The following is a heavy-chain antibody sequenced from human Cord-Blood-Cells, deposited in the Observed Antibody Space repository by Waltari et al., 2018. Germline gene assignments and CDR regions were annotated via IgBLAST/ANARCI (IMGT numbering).Heavy chain of an antibody. CDR1: GGSISSSNC. CDR2: IYHSGST. J-gene: IGHJ4*02. CDR3: ARVGVYYDFWSGYDY. Sequence: QVQLQESGPGLVKPSGTLSLTCAGSGGSISSSNCWSWVRQPPGKGLEWIGEIYHSGSTNYNPSPKSRVTISVDKSKNQFSLKLSSVTAADTAVYYCARVGVYYDFWSGYDYWGQGTLVTVSS. D-gene: IGHD3-3*01. V-gene: IGHV4-4*02.